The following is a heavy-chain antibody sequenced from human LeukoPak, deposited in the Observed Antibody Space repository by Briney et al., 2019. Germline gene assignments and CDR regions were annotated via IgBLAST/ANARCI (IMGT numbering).Heavy chain of an antibody. J-gene: IGHJ6*02. CDR1: GFTFSTYW. D-gene: IGHD2-2*01. CDR3: ARPLAPYCSSTSCSDYYGMDV. CDR2: ISSSSSYI. V-gene: IGHV3-21*01. Sequence: GGSLRLSCSASGFTFSTYWMSWVRQAPGKGLEWVSSISSSSSYIYYADPVKGRFTISRDNAKNSLYLQMNSLRAEDTAVYYCARPLAPYCSSTSCSDYYGMDVWGQGTTVTVSS.